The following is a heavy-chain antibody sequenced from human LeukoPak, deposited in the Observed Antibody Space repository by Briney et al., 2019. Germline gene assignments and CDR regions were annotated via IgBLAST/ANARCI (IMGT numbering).Heavy chain of an antibody. CDR1: GGTFSSYA. J-gene: IGHJ6*02. CDR3: ARAPDSGGGWYSGYYYGMDV. V-gene: IGHV1-69*04. CDR2: IIPIFGIA. Sequence: ASVKVSCKASGGTFSSYAISWVRQAPGQGLEWMGRIIPIFGIANYAQKFQGRVTITADKSTSTAYMELSSLRSEDTAVYYCARAPDSGGGWYSGYYYGMDVWGQGTTVTVSS. D-gene: IGHD6-19*01.